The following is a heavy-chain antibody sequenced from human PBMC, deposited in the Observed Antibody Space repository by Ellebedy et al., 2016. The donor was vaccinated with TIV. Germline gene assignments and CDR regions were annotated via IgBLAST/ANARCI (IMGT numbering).Heavy chain of an antibody. D-gene: IGHD3-10*01. J-gene: IGHJ4*02. CDR1: GGTFSSYA. Sequence: AASVKVSCKASGGTFSSYAISWVRQAPGQGLEWMGGIIPILGITHYAQNFQGRVTMTRNTSISTAYMELSSLRSEDTAVYYCARGRGYYDSKSYYKGHDYWGQGTLVTVSS. CDR3: ARGRGYYDSKSYYKGHDY. V-gene: IGHV1-69*10. CDR2: IIPILGIT.